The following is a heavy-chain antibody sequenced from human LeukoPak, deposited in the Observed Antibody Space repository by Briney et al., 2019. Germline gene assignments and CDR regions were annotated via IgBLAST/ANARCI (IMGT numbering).Heavy chain of an antibody. V-gene: IGHV4-59*01. CDR3: ARGTITMVRENNWFDP. D-gene: IGHD3-10*01. Sequence: SETLSLTYTVSGGSISSYYWSWLRQPPGKGLEWIGYIYYSGSTNYNPSLKSRVTISVDTSKNQFSLKLSSVTAADTAVYYCARGTITMVRENNWFDPWGQGTLVTVSS. J-gene: IGHJ5*02. CDR1: GGSISSYY. CDR2: IYYSGST.